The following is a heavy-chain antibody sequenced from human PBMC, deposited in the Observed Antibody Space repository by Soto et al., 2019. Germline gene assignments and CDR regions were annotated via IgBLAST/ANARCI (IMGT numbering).Heavy chain of an antibody. CDR1: GYTFTGYF. V-gene: IGHV1-2*02. CDR3: AIVASGAARDRLDP. D-gene: IGHD1-26*01. CDR2: INPNTGGT. J-gene: IGHJ5*02. Sequence: QVQLVQSGAEVKKPGASVKVSCMASGYTFTGYFIHWVREVPGQGLEYMGWINPNTGGTDYAQKFQGRVTMTRDTSISTVFMEMKRLTSDDTAVYYCAIVASGAARDRLDPWGQGTLVTVSS.